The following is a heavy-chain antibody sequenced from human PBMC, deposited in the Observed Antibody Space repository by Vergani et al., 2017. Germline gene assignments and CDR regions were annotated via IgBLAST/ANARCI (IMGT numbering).Heavy chain of an antibody. CDR3: ARDLFYYDSSGYYSGFFDY. CDR1: GFTFSSYS. V-gene: IGHV3-21*01. D-gene: IGHD3-22*01. J-gene: IGHJ4*02. Sequence: EVQLVESGGGLVKPGGSLRLSCAASGFTFSSYSMNWVRQAPGKGLEWVSSISSSSSYIYYADSVKGRFTISRDNAKNSLYLQMYSLRAEDTAVYYCARDLFYYDSSGYYSGFFDYWGQGTLVTVSS. CDR2: ISSSSSYI.